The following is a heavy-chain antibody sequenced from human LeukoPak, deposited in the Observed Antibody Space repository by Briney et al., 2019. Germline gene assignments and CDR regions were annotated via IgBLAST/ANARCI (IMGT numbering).Heavy chain of an antibody. CDR3: ARLQSANHDNGYYTGGFYYMDV. V-gene: IGHV4-59*08. Sequence: SETLTLTCSVSVRSLSKNYWVWLRQPPGRGLEWIGYISYTGSTSYTPSLKSRVSIFLETPRNQFSLEVSSVIAADTAVYYCARLQSANHDNGYYTGGFYYMDVWGKGTTVTVSS. CDR2: ISYTGST. D-gene: IGHD4-17*01. CDR1: VRSLSKNY. J-gene: IGHJ6*03.